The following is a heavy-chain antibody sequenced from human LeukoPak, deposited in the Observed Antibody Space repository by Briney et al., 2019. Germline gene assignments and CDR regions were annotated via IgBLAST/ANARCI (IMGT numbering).Heavy chain of an antibody. V-gene: IGHV5-51*01. Sequence: GESLKISCKGSGYSFTSYWIGWVRQMPGKGLEWMGIIYPGDSDTTYSPSFQGQVTISADKSISTAYLQWSSLTAEDTAVYYCARRIVVVTGGIYYYYGMDVWGQGTTVTVSS. J-gene: IGHJ6*02. CDR1: GYSFTSYW. CDR2: IYPGDSDT. D-gene: IGHD2-21*02. CDR3: ARRIVVVTGGIYYYYGMDV.